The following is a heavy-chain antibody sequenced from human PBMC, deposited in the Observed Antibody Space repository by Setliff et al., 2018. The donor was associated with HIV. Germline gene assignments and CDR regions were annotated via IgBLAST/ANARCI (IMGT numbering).Heavy chain of an antibody. CDR2: IYHTGSS. CDR1: GFSISSRYY. Sequence: LSLTCDVSGFSISSRYYWGWIRQSPGKGLEWIGNIYHTGSSYYNPSLNDRATISLDTSKNQLSLRLSSVTAADTAVYYCARQVNYYFDSWGQGTLVTVSS. D-gene: IGHD1-7*01. CDR3: ARQVNYYFDS. V-gene: IGHV4-38-2*01. J-gene: IGHJ4*02.